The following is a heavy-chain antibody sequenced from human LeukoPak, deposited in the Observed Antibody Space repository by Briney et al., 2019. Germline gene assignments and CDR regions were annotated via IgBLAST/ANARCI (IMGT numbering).Heavy chain of an antibody. Sequence: GGSLRLSCAASGFTFSSYGMSWVRQAPGKGLEWVSAISGSGGSTYYADSVKGGFTISRDNSKNTLYLQINSLRAEDTAVYYCAKPSCSGGSCYDYWGQGTLVTVSS. CDR1: GFTFSSYG. CDR3: AKPSCSGGSCYDY. J-gene: IGHJ4*02. V-gene: IGHV3-23*01. D-gene: IGHD2-15*01. CDR2: ISGSGGST.